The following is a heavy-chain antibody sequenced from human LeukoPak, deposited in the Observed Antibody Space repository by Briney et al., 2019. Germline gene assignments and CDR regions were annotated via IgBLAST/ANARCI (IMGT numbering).Heavy chain of an antibody. CDR3: ARSRTAYYRYFDS. CDR1: GGAVSSGVYS. V-gene: IGHV4-30-2*01. J-gene: IGHJ4*02. CDR2: IYHSETT. D-gene: IGHD3-22*01. Sequence: SETLSLTCTVSGGAVSSGVYSWSWIRQPPGKGLEWIGYIYHSETTYYNPSLQSRVTISVNRSKSQFSLKLTSVTAADTAVYYCARSRTAYYRYFDSWGQGTLVTVSS.